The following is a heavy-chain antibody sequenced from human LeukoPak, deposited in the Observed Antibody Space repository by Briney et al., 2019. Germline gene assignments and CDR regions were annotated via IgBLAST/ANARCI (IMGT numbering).Heavy chain of an antibody. J-gene: IGHJ4*02. CDR2: ISSSSSYI. V-gene: IGHV3-21*01. CDR3: ARDGSSGIDY. D-gene: IGHD3-22*01. CDR1: GFSFSFSN. Sequence: GGSLRLSCAASGFSFSFSNMNWVRQAPGKGLEWVSSISSSSSYIYYADSVKGRFTISRDNAKNSLYLQMNSLRAEDTAVYYCARDGSSGIDYWGQGTLVTVSS.